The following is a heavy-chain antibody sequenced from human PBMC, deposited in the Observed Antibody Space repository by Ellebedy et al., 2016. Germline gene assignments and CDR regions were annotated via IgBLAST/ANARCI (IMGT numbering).Heavy chain of an antibody. Sequence: GSLRLSCAVYGGSFSGYYWSWIRQPPGKGLEWIGYIYYSGSTNYNPSLKSRVTTSVDTSKNQFSLKLSSVTAADTAVYYCARVSGIAVAVDYWGQGTLVTVSS. J-gene: IGHJ4*02. D-gene: IGHD6-19*01. CDR3: ARVSGIAVAVDY. CDR1: GGSFSGYY. CDR2: IYYSGST. V-gene: IGHV4-59*01.